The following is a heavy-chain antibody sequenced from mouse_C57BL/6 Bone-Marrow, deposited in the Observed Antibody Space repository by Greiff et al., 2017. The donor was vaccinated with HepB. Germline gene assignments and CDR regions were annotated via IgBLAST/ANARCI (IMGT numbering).Heavy chain of an antibody. CDR2: ISNGGGST. CDR3: ARPGRLRHRGYTMEY. CDR1: GFTFSDYY. J-gene: IGHJ4*01. D-gene: IGHD2-4*01. Sequence: EVKLVESGGGLVQPGGSLKLSCAASGFTFSDYYMYWVRQTPEKRLEWVAYISNGGGSTYYPDTVKGRFTISRDNAKNTLYLQMSRLKSEDTAMYYYARPGRLRHRGYTMEYWSQGTSVTASS. V-gene: IGHV5-12*01.